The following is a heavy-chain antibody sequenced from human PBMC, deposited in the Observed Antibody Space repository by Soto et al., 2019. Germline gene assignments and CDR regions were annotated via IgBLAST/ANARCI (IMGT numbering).Heavy chain of an antibody. Sequence: VSVISYDGSNKYYADSVKGRFTISRDNSKNTLYLQMNSLRAEDTAVYYCAKDVRPRYYYDTTGYYRDYWGQGTLVTVSS. D-gene: IGHD3-22*01. CDR2: ISYDGSNK. J-gene: IGHJ4*02. V-gene: IGHV3-30*18. CDR3: AKDVRPRYYYDTTGYYRDY.